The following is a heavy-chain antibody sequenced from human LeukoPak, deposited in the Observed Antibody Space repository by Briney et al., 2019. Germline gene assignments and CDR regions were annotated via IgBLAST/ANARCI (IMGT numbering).Heavy chain of an antibody. Sequence: ASVKVSCKASGYTFTSYSMHWVRQAPGQGLEWMGITNASGGSTRYAQKFQGRVTMTRDTSTSTVYMELSSLRSEDTAVYYCARDHEVRGVASNYFDYWGQGTLVTVSS. V-gene: IGHV1-46*01. CDR2: TNASGGST. CDR3: ARDHEVRGVASNYFDY. D-gene: IGHD3-10*01. CDR1: GYTFTSYS. J-gene: IGHJ4*02.